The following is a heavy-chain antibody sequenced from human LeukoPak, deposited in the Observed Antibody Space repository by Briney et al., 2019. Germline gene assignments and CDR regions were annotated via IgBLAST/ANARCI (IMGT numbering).Heavy chain of an antibody. CDR2: IKYDAIEK. CDR3: AREGGSGSYLEY. J-gene: IGHJ4*02. V-gene: IGHV3-7*01. Sequence: PGGSLRLSCAASGFTFSNYWMSWVRRAPGKGLEWVASIKYDAIEKHYVDSVKGRFTISRDNAKNSLSLQMDSLRAEDTAVYYCAREGGSGSYLEYWGQGTLVTVSS. D-gene: IGHD3-10*01. CDR1: GFTFSNYW.